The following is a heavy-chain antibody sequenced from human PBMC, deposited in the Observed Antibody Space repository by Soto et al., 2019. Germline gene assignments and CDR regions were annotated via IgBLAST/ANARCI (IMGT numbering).Heavy chain of an antibody. D-gene: IGHD3-3*01. V-gene: IGHV4-34*01. CDR1: CGSFIGYY. CDR3: ARLPLRFLEWLPHPRRENGMDV. Sequence: PSETLSLTCAFYCGSFIGYYWSWIRQPPGKGPEWIGEINHSGSTNYNPSLKSRVTISVDTSKNRFSLKLSSVTAADTAVYYCARLPLRFLEWLPHPRRENGMDVWGQGTTVTVSS. J-gene: IGHJ6*02. CDR2: INHSGST.